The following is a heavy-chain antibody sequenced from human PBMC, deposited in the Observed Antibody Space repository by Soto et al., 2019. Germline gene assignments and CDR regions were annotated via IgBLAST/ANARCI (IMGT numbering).Heavy chain of an antibody. D-gene: IGHD6-25*01. J-gene: IGHJ5*02. Sequence: QVQLQESGPGLVKPSQTLSLTCTVSGGSISSGGYYWSWIRQHPGKGLEWIGYIYYSGSTYYNPTLKSRVDRSVDTSTNQCSLKLSSVTAADTAVYYWAREAARILNWFDPWGQGTLVTVSS. CDR1: GGSISSGGYY. CDR2: IYYSGST. V-gene: IGHV4-31*03. CDR3: AREAARILNWFDP.